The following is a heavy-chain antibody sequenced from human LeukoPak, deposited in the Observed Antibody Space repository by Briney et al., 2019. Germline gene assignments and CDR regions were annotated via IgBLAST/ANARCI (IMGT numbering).Heavy chain of an antibody. CDR2: MNPNSGNA. Sequence: ASVKVSCKASGYTFTNFDINWVRQATGQGLEWMGWMNPNSGNAGSAQKFQGRLTMTRNTSISTAYMELSSLRSEDTAVYYRARRGVTEVHYYAMDVWGQGTTVTAPS. D-gene: IGHD2-21*02. J-gene: IGHJ6*02. V-gene: IGHV1-8*01. CDR3: ARRGVTEVHYYAMDV. CDR1: GYTFTNFD.